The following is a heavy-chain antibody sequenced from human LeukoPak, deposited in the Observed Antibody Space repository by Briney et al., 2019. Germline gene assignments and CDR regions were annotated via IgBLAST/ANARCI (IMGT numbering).Heavy chain of an antibody. V-gene: IGHV3-30*18. CDR2: TSHDGSEK. D-gene: IGHD2-15*01. CDR3: AKDRGYCSGGICYGFFDY. J-gene: IGHJ4*02. CDR1: GFSFSSYS. Sequence: PGGSLRLSCAGSGFSFSSYSMHWVRQAPGKGLEWVAVTSHDGSEKYYADSVKGRFTISRDNSKNTLYLQMNSLRAEDTAVYYCAKDRGYCSGGICYGFFDYWGQGTLVTVSS.